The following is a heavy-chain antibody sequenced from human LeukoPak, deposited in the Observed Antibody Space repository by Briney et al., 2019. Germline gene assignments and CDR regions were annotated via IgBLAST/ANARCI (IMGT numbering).Heavy chain of an antibody. CDR1: GFTFSSYT. CDR2: IKQDGSEK. J-gene: IGHJ4*02. V-gene: IGHV3-7*01. Sequence: QPGGSLRLSCTVSGFTFSSYTMNWVRQAPGKGLEWVANIKQDGSEKYYVDSVKGRFTISRDNAKNSLYLQMNSLRAEDTAVYYCARDPPTRIAAAGTSSLGYWGQGTLVTVSS. D-gene: IGHD6-13*01. CDR3: ARDPPTRIAAAGTSSLGY.